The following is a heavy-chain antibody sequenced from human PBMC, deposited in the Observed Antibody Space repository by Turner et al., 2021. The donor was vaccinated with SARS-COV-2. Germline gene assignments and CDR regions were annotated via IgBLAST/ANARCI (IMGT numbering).Heavy chain of an antibody. D-gene: IGHD1-26*01. CDR2: IIPILGIA. CDR1: GGTFSSYA. CDR3: ARRHSGNYDAFDI. V-gene: IGHV1-69*10. Sequence: QVQLVQSGAEVKKPGSSVKVSCQASGGTFSSYAISWVRQAPGQGLEWMGGIIPILGIANYAQNFQGRVTITADKSTSTAYMELSSLRSEDTAVYYCARRHSGNYDAFDIWGQGTMVTVSS. J-gene: IGHJ3*02.